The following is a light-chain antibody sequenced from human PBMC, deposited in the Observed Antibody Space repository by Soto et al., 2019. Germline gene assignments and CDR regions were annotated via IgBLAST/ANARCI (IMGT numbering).Light chain of an antibody. CDR1: SGHSSYI. CDR3: ETWDSSGV. Sequence: QLVLTQSSSAFASLGSSVKLTCTLSSGHSSYIIAWHQQQPGKAPRYLMKLEGSGSYNKGSGVPDRFSGSSSGADRYLTISNLQFEDEADYYCETWDSSGVFGGGTKLTVL. CDR2: LEGSGSY. V-gene: IGLV4-60*02. J-gene: IGLJ3*02.